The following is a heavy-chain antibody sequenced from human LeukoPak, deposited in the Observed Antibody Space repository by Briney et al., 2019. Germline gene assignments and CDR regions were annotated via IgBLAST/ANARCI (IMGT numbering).Heavy chain of an antibody. CDR1: GGSFSGYY. V-gene: IGHV4-34*01. Sequence: MPSETLSLTCAVYGGSFSGYYWSWIRQPPGKGLEWIGEINHSGSTNYNPSLKSRVTISVDTSKNQFSLKLSSVTAADTAVYYCAGQYCSSTSCYVVSYYYYYGMDVWGQGTTVTVSS. CDR3: AGQYCSSTSCYVVSYYYYYGMDV. J-gene: IGHJ6*02. D-gene: IGHD2-2*01. CDR2: INHSGST.